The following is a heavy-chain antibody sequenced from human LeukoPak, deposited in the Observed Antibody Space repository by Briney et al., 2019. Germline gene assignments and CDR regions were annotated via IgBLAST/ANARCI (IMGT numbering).Heavy chain of an antibody. CDR3: ARATIVVVPAALGY. J-gene: IGHJ4*02. CDR1: GYTFTGYY. CDR2: IKPNSGGT. D-gene: IGHD2-2*01. Sequence: ASVTVSCKASGYTFTGYYMHWVRQAPGPGLEWMGWIKPNSGGTNYAQKFQGRVNMTRDTSISTAYMELSRLRSDDTAVYYCARATIVVVPAALGYWGQGTLVTVSS. V-gene: IGHV1-2*02.